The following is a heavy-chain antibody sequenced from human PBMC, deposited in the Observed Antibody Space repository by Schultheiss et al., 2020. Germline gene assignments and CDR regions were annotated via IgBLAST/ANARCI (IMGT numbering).Heavy chain of an antibody. J-gene: IGHJ6*02. CDR1: GGSISSYY. V-gene: IGHV4-59*08. D-gene: IGHD6-13*01. Sequence: SHPLSLTCTVSGGSISSYYWSWIRQPPGKGLEWIGYIYYSGSTNYNPSLKSRVTISVDTSKNQFSLKLSSVTAADTAVYYCARHLTLGIAAAGAYYGMDVWGQGTTVTVSS. CDR2: IYYSGST. CDR3: ARHLTLGIAAAGAYYGMDV.